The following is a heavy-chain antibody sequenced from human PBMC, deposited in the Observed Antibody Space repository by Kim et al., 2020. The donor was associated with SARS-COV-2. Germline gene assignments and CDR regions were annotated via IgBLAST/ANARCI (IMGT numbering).Heavy chain of an antibody. D-gene: IGHD2-15*01. V-gene: IGHV3-23*01. Sequence: ADAVKGRLAISRDNSKNTRYLQRNGLRAGDTAVYYCAKEDVVVVAAPFDYWGQGTLVTVSS. CDR3: AKEDVVVVAAPFDY. J-gene: IGHJ4*02.